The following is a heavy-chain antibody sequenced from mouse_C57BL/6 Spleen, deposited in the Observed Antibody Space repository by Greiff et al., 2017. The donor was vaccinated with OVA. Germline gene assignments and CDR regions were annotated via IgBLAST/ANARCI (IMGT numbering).Heavy chain of an antibody. CDR2: IYPGDGDT. Sequence: QVQLQQSGAELVKPGASVKISCKASGYAFSSYWMNWVKQRPGKGLEWIGQIYPGDGDTNYNGKFKGKAPLTAAKSSSTAYMQLSSLTSEDSAVCFCARERVRLGSSQCAYWGQGTLVTVSA. J-gene: IGHJ3*01. V-gene: IGHV1-80*01. CDR3: ARERVRLGSSQCAY. CDR1: GYAFSSYW. D-gene: IGHD1-1*01.